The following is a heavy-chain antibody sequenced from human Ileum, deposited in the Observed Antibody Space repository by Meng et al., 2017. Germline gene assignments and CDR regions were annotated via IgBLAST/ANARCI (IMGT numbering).Heavy chain of an antibody. D-gene: IGHD7-27*01. CDR3: ARDHWGSLDY. J-gene: IGHJ4*02. V-gene: IGHV4-61*08. Sequence: QVQLQESGPGLVRPARTPSLICTVSGGSVSSDGFQWGWVRQPPGKGLEWIGYASTNYNPSLKSRVTISLDTSKNQFSLELSSVTAADTAVYYCARDHWGSLDYWGQGILVTVSS. CDR2: AST. CDR1: GGSVSSDGFQ.